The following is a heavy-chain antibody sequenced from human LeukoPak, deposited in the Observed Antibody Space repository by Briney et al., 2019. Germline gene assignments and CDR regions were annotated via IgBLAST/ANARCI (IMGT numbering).Heavy chain of an antibody. CDR1: GFTFSNAW. J-gene: IGHJ3*02. CDR3: TTTALQWQGAFDI. CDR2: IKSKTDGGTT. D-gene: IGHD6-19*01. V-gene: IGHV3-15*01. Sequence: PGGSLRLSCAASGFTFSNAWMSWVRQAPGKGLEWVGRIKSKTDGGTTDYAAPVKGRFTISRDDSKNTLYLQMNSLKTEDTAVYYCTTTALQWQGAFDIWGQGTMVTVSS.